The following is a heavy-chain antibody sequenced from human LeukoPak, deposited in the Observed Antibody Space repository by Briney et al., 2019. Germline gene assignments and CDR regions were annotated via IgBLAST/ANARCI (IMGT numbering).Heavy chain of an antibody. CDR3: VKAAGIPARTVYFDY. J-gene: IGHJ4*02. CDR1: GFTFSIYA. Sequence: GGSLRLSCSASGFTFSIYAMHWVRQAPGKGLQYVSAINSNGDGAYYADSVRGRFTISRDNSKNSLHLQMSSLRAEDTAVYYCVKAAGIPARTVYFDYWGQGTLVTVSS. CDR2: INSNGDGA. V-gene: IGHV3-64D*06. D-gene: IGHD6-13*01.